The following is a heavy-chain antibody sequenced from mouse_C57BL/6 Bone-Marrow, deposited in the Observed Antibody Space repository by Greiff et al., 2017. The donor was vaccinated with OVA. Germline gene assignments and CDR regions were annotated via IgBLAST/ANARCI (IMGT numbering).Heavy chain of an antibody. J-gene: IGHJ4*01. D-gene: IGHD1-1*01. CDR2: ISNGGGST. CDR3: ATGSSYYYAMDY. Sequence: EVQGVESGGGLVQPGGSLKLSCAASGFTFSDYYMYWVRQTPEKRLEWVAYISNGGGSTYYPDTVKGRFTISRDNAKNTLYLQMSRLKSEDTAMDYCATGSSYYYAMDYWGQGTSVTVSS. CDR1: GFTFSDYY. V-gene: IGHV5-12*01.